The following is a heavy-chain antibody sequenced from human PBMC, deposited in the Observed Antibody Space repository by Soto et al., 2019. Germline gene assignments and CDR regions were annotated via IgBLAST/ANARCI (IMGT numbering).Heavy chain of an antibody. D-gene: IGHD2-2*01. CDR1: GGSISSSSYY. V-gene: IGHV4-39*01. Sequence: XETLSLTCTVSGGSISSSSYYWGWIRQPPGKGLEWIGSIYYSGSTYYNPSLKSRVTISVDTSKNQFSLKLSSVTAADTAVYYCARHCSSTSCSKYGMDVWGQGTTVTVSS. J-gene: IGHJ6*02. CDR2: IYYSGST. CDR3: ARHCSSTSCSKYGMDV.